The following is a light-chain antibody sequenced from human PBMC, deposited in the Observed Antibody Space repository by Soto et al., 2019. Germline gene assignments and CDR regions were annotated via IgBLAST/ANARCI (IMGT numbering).Light chain of an antibody. CDR2: VNRDGSH. V-gene: IGLV4-69*01. J-gene: IGLJ3*02. CDR3: QTWGTGLNWV. CDR1: SGHSSYA. Sequence: QSVLTQSPSASASLGASVKLTCTLSSGHSSYAIAWHQQQPEKGPRYLMKVNRDGSHSKGDGIPDRFSGSSSGTERYLIISSLQSEDEADYYCQTWGTGLNWVFGGGTKLTVL.